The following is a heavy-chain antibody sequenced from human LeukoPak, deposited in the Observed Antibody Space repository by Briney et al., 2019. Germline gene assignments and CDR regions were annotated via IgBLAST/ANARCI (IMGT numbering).Heavy chain of an antibody. CDR2: ISAYNGNT. J-gene: IGHJ4*02. CDR1: GYTFTSYG. V-gene: IGHV1-18*01. D-gene: IGHD3-10*01. Sequence: ASVKVSCKASGYTFTSYGISWVRQAPGQGLEWMGWISAYNGNTNYAQKLQGRVTMTTDTSTSTAYMELRSLRSDDTAVYYCARDFDYYGSGSTTGGQVGYWGQGTLVTVSS. CDR3: ARDFDYYGSGSTTGGQVGY.